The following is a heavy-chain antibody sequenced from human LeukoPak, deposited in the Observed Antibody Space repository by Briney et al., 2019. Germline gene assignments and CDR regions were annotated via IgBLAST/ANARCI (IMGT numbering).Heavy chain of an antibody. CDR3: ARVLSDSRGWYHFDY. CDR2: IYSSGAT. D-gene: IGHD6-19*01. J-gene: IGHJ4*02. Sequence: GGSLRLSCAASGFTVSSNYMGWVRQAPGRGLEWVSVIYSSGATYYADSVTGRFTISRDNSKNTLSLQINSLRAEDTAVCYCARVLSDSRGWYHFDYWGQGTLVTVSS. CDR1: GFTVSSNY. V-gene: IGHV3-53*01.